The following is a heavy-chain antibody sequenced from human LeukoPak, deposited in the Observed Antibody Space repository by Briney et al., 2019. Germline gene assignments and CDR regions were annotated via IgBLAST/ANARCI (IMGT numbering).Heavy chain of an antibody. D-gene: IGHD3-3*01. CDR1: GGTFSSYA. J-gene: IGHJ6*02. Sequence: SVKVSCKASGGTFSSYAISWVRQAPGQGLEWMGGIIPIFGTANYAQKFQGRVTITADESTSTAYMELSSLRSEDTAVYYCARDSLYYDFWSGYPHDYYYYGMDVWGQGTTVTVSS. CDR3: ARDSLYYDFWSGYPHDYYYYGMDV. CDR2: IIPIFGTA. V-gene: IGHV1-69*13.